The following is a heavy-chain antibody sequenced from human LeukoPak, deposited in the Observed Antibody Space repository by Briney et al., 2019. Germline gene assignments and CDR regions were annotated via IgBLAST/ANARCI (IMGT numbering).Heavy chain of an antibody. Sequence: SETLSLTCTVSGGSISSSSYYWGWIRQPPGKGLEWIGEINHSGSTNYNPSLKSRVTISVDTSKNQFSLKLSSVTAADTAVYYCARLRGRYYGSGSYSQYDYVWGSYRYPLYYFDYWGQGTLVTVSS. V-gene: IGHV4-39*07. CDR1: GGSISSSSYY. D-gene: IGHD3-16*02. CDR2: INHSGST. J-gene: IGHJ4*02. CDR3: ARLRGRYYGSGSYSQYDYVWGSYRYPLYYFDY.